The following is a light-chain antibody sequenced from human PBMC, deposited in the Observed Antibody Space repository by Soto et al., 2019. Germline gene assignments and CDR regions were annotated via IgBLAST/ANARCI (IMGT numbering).Light chain of an antibody. V-gene: IGLV1-44*01. CDR3: AAWDDKLNAV. Sequence: QSALTQAPSASGTPGRSVSISCSGGTSNIGRNSVNWYQQFPGTAPKLLIYMNDRRPSGVPDRFSAFRSGASASLAISGLQFEDEATYYCAAWDDKLNAVFGGGTKVTVL. CDR2: MND. CDR1: TSNIGRNS. J-gene: IGLJ2*01.